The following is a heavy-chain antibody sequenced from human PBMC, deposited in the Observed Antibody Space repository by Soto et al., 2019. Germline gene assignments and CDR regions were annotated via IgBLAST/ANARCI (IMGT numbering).Heavy chain of an antibody. D-gene: IGHD3-3*01. CDR1: GFTFSSYG. CDR3: AKVESPYYYYYGMDV. V-gene: IGHV3-30*18. CDR2: ISYDGSNK. J-gene: IGHJ6*02. Sequence: QVQLVESGGGEVQPGRSLRLSCAASGFTFSSYGMHWVRQAPGKGLEWVAVISYDGSNKYYADSVKGRFTISRDNSKNTLYLQMNSLRAEDTAVYYCAKVESPYYYYYGMDVWGQGTTVTVSS.